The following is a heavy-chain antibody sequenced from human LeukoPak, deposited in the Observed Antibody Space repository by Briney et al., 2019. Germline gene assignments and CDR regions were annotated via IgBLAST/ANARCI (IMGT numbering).Heavy chain of an antibody. J-gene: IGHJ4*02. CDR1: LDSTTSNF. Sequence: SETLSLTCTVSLDSTTSNFWSWVCQPPRKGLEWIGEIHRSGSPNYNPSLQSRVTISIDRSRNQIVLELSSMTAADTAVYYCAREILGGFNPGAYWGQGTLVTVSS. V-gene: IGHV4-4*02. CDR3: AREILGGFNPGAY. D-gene: IGHD1-14*01. CDR2: IHRSGSP.